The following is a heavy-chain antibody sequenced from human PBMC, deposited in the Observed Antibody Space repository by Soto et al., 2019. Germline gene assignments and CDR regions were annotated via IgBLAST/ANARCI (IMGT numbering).Heavy chain of an antibody. J-gene: IGHJ6*02. D-gene: IGHD6-13*01. CDR2: INLDGSEK. Sequence: GGSLRLSCAASGFTFSSYGMRWVRQAPGKGLEWVANINLDGSEKYYADSVKGRFTISRDNAKNSLYLQMSSLRAEDTALYYCARDGSTSWYSYDYHVMDVWGQGTTVTVSS. CDR3: ARDGSTSWYSYDYHVMDV. V-gene: IGHV3-7*03. CDR1: GFTFSSYG.